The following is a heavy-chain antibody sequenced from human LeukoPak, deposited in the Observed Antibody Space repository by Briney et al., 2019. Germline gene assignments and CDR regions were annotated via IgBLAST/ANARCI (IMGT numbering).Heavy chain of an antibody. Sequence: GGSLRLSCAASGFTFSSYSMNWVRQAPGKGLEWVSSISSSSSYIYYADSVKGRFTISRDNAKNSLYLQMNSLRAEDTAVYYCAKGAEEGVVITSVYYYYMDVWGKGTTVTISS. V-gene: IGHV3-21*04. CDR3: AKGAEEGVVITSVYYYYMDV. CDR2: ISSSSSYI. D-gene: IGHD3-22*01. J-gene: IGHJ6*03. CDR1: GFTFSSYS.